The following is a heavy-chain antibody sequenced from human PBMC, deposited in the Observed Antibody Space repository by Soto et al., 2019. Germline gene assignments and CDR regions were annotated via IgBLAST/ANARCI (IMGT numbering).Heavy chain of an antibody. J-gene: IGHJ4*02. D-gene: IGHD3-9*01. CDR2: IYYSGST. Sequence: TLSLTCTVSGGSISSSSYYWGWIRQPPGKGLEWIGSIYYSGSTYYNPSLKSRVTISVDTSKNQFSLKLSSVTAADTAVYYCARLVGYDILTGYYQFDYWGQGTLVTVSS. V-gene: IGHV4-39*01. CDR1: GGSISSSSYY. CDR3: ARLVGYDILTGYYQFDY.